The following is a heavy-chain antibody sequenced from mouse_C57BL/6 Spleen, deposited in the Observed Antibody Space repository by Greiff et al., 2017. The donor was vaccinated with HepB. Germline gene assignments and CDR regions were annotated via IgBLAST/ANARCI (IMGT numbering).Heavy chain of an antibody. J-gene: IGHJ4*01. CDR3: AKFYGYDWDYYAMDY. V-gene: IGHV2-5*01. CDR2: IWRGGST. CDR1: GFSLTSYG. Sequence: QVQLKQSGPGLVQPSQSLSITCTVSGFSLTSYGVHWVRQSPGKGLEWLGVIWRGGSTDYNAAFMSRLSITKDNSKSQVFFKMNSLQADDTAIYYCAKFYGYDWDYYAMDYWGQGTSVTVSS. D-gene: IGHD2-2*01.